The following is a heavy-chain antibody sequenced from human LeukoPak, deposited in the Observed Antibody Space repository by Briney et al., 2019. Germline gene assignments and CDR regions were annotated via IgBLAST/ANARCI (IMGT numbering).Heavy chain of an antibody. V-gene: IGHV1-18*01. CDR3: ARDRTPTYSSTWYDAFDI. CDR2: ISAYNGNT. CDR1: GYTFTSYG. D-gene: IGHD6-13*01. Sequence: ASVKVSCKASGYTFTSYGISWVRQAPGQGLEWMGWISAYNGNTNYAQKLQGRVTMTTDTSTSTAYMELRSLRSDDTAVYYCARDRTPTYSSTWYDAFDIWGQGTMVTVSS. J-gene: IGHJ3*02.